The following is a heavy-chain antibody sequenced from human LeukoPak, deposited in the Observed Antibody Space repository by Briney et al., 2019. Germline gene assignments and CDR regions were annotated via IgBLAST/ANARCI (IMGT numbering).Heavy chain of an antibody. CDR3: ARGDGYNFDY. V-gene: IGHV3-23*01. D-gene: IGHD5-24*01. CDR1: GFTFSSYA. Sequence: GGSLRLSCAASGFTFSSYAMSWVRQAPGKGLEGVSAISGSGGSTYYANPVKGRLTISRDNSKNTLYLQMNSLRAEDAAVYYCARGDGYNFDYWGQGTLVTVSS. J-gene: IGHJ4*02. CDR2: ISGSGGST.